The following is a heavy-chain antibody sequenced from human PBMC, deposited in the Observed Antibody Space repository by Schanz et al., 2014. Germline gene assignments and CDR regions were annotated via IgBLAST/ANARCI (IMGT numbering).Heavy chain of an antibody. D-gene: IGHD3-10*01. Sequence: QVQLVQSGAEVKKPGASVKVSCKASGYTFISYGIKWVRQAPGQGLEWMGWISAYNGHTDYAQKLQGRVTLTTDTATSTACMEVRNLRSDDTAVYYCARAKRFGDMDVWGQGTTVTVSS. CDR2: ISAYNGHT. V-gene: IGHV1-18*01. CDR3: ARAKRFGDMDV. CDR1: GYTFISYG. J-gene: IGHJ6*02.